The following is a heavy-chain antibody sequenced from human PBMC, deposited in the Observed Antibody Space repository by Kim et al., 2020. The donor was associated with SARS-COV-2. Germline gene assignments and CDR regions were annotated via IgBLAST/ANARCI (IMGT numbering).Heavy chain of an antibody. J-gene: IGHJ6*02. CDR1: GYSFTSYW. V-gene: IGHV5-51*01. Sequence: GESLKISCKGSGYSFTSYWIGWVRQMPGKGLEWMGIIYPGDSDTRYSPSFQGQVTISADKSISTAYLQWSSLKASDTAMYYCARQRGLWGDYAVRMDVWGQGTTVTVSS. CDR2: IYPGDSDT. CDR3: ARQRGLWGDYAVRMDV. D-gene: IGHD4-17*01.